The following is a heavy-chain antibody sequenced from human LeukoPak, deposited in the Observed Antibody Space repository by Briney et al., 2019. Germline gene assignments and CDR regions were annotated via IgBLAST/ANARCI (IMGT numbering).Heavy chain of an antibody. V-gene: IGHV4-4*07. CDR3: ARDFDS. CDR2: IYTSGST. Sequence: SETLSLTCTVSGGPFSSYYWSWIRQPAGKGLEWIGLIYTSGSTNYNPSLKRRLTMSVDTSKHQFSLKLSSVTAADTAVYYCARDFDSWGQGTLVTVSS. J-gene: IGHJ4*02. CDR1: GGPFSSYY.